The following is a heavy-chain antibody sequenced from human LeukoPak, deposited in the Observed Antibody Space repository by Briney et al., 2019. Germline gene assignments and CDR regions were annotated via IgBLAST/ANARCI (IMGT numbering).Heavy chain of an antibody. D-gene: IGHD3-16*01. CDR3: AKDYAVGSTDY. CDR1: GFTFSSYG. V-gene: IGHV3-23*01. Sequence: PGGSLRLSCAASGFTFSSYGMSWVRQAPGKGLEWVSSISRSGESTFYADSVRGRFTISRDNSKNTVSLQMESLRAEDTALYYCAKDYAVGSTDYWGQGTLVTVSS. J-gene: IGHJ4*02. CDR2: ISRSGEST.